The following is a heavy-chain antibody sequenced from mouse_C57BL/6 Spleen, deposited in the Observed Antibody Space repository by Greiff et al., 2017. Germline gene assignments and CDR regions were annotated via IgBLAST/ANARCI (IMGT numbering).Heavy chain of an antibody. V-gene: IGHV1-85*01. D-gene: IGHD1-1*01. CDR1: GYTFTSYD. J-gene: IGHJ2*01. CDR2: IYPRDGST. Sequence: VQLQESGPELVKPGASVKLSCKASGYTFTSYDINWVKQRPGQGLEWIGWIYPRDGSTKYNEKFKGKATLTVDTSSSTAYMELHSLTSEDSAVYFCVLYYYGSSGYFDYWGQGTTLTVSS. CDR3: VLYYYGSSGYFDY.